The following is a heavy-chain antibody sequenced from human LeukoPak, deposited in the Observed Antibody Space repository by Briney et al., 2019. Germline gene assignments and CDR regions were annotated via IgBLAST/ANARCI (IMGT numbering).Heavy chain of an antibody. CDR2: IYYSGST. J-gene: IGHJ6*03. CDR1: GGSISNSSYY. V-gene: IGHV4-39*07. CDR3: ARDGGYCTNGVCYTGYYMDV. Sequence: SETLSLTCTVSGGSISNSSYYWGWIRQPPGKGLEWIGSIYYSGSTYYNPSLKSRVTISVDTSKNQFSLKLSSVTAADTAVYYCARDGGYCTNGVCYTGYYMDVWGKGTTVTVSS. D-gene: IGHD2-8*01.